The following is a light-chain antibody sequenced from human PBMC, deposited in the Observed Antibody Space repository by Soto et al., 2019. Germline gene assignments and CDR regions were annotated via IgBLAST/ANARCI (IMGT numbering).Light chain of an antibody. CDR2: EVS. J-gene: IGLJ3*02. Sequence: QSVLTQPPSVSGSPGQSVTMSCTGTSSDVGSYNRVSWYQQPPGTAPKLMIYEVSNRPSGVPDRFSGSKSGNTASLTISGLQAEDEDDYYCSSYTSSSTFVFGGGTKLTVL. CDR3: SSYTSSSTFV. CDR1: SSDVGSYNR. V-gene: IGLV2-18*02.